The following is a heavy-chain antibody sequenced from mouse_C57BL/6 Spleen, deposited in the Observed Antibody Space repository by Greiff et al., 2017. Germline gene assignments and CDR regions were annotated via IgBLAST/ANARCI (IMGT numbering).Heavy chain of an antibody. CDR2: FNPNYGTT. V-gene: IGHV1-39*01. CDR3: ARTGYYGSSFYSMDY. J-gene: IGHJ4*01. D-gene: IGHD1-1*01. CDR1: GYSFTDYN. Sequence: EVQLQQSGPELVKPGASVKISCKASGYSFTDYNMNWVKQSNGKSLEWIGVFNPNYGTTSYNQQFKGKATLTVDQSSRTAYMQLNSLTSEDSAVYYGARTGYYGSSFYSMDYWGQGTSVTVSS.